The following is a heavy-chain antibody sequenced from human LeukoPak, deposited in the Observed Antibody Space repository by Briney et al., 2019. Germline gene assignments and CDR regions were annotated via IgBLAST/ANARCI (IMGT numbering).Heavy chain of an antibody. CDR2: ISGSGGST. D-gene: IGHD3-22*01. CDR1: GFTFSSYG. Sequence: GGSLRLSCAASGFTFSSYGMSWVRQAPGKGLEWVSAISGSGGSTYYADSVKGRFTISRDNSKNTPYLQMNSLRAEDTAVYYCAKGRGYYDSSGYSDYFDYWGQGTLVTVSS. J-gene: IGHJ4*02. CDR3: AKGRGYYDSSGYSDYFDY. V-gene: IGHV3-23*01.